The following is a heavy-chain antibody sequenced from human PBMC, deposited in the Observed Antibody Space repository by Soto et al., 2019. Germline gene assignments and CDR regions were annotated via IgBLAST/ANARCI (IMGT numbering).Heavy chain of an antibody. CDR1: GFTFSSYS. V-gene: IGHV3-21*01. D-gene: IGHD6-13*01. CDR3: AREGYSSSQTYYYNGMHV. Sequence: PGGSLRLSCAASGFTFSSYSMNWVRQAPGKGLEWVSSISSSSYIYYADSVKGRFTISRDNAKNSLYLQMNSLRAEDTAVYYCAREGYSSSQTYYYNGMHVWGQGTTVTDSS. J-gene: IGHJ6*02. CDR2: ISSSSYI.